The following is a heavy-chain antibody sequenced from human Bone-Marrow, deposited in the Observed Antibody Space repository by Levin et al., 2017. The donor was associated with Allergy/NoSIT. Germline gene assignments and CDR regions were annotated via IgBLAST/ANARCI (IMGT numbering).Heavy chain of an antibody. Sequence: GESLKISCAASGFTFSDAWMSWVRQAPGKGLEWVGRIISKPDGGTTDYAAPVKGRFTISRDDSKNTLYLQMNSQEAEDRAGYYCMTTSTMITFGGVIARRNFDYWGQGTLVTVSS. V-gene: IGHV3-15*01. D-gene: IGHD3-16*02. CDR1: GFTFSDAW. CDR2: IISKPDGGTT. J-gene: IGHJ4*02. CDR3: MTTSTMITFGGVIARRNFDY.